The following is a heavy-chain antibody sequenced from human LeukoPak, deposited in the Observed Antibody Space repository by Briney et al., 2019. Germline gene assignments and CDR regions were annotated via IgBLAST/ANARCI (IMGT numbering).Heavy chain of an antibody. CDR1: GGSFSVYY. Sequence: SETLSLTCAVYGGSFSVYYWSWIRQPPGKGLEWIGEINHSGSTNYNPSLKSRVTISVDTSKNQFSLKLSSVTAADTAVYYCARGRLTIFGVALPDYWGQGTLVTVSS. V-gene: IGHV4-34*01. J-gene: IGHJ4*02. CDR2: INHSGST. CDR3: ARGRLTIFGVALPDY. D-gene: IGHD3-3*01.